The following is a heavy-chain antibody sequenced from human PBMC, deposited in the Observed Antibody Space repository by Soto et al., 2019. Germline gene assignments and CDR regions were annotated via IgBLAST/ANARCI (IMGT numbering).Heavy chain of an antibody. J-gene: IGHJ4*02. CDR2: ISSSSSYI. CDR3: ARELVGALRYFDY. D-gene: IGHD1-26*01. V-gene: IGHV3-21*01. Sequence: EVQLVQSGGGLVKPGGSLRLSCAASGFTFSSYSMNWVRQAPGKGLEWVSSISSSSSYIYYADSVKGRFTISRDNAKNSLYLQMNSLRAEDTAVYYCARELVGALRYFDYWGQGTLVTVSS. CDR1: GFTFSSYS.